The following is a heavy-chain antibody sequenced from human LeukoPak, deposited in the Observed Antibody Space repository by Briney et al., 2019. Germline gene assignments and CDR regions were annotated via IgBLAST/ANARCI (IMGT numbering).Heavy chain of an antibody. J-gene: IGHJ4*02. Sequence: PGGSLRLSCAASGFIFSHYGMSWVRQAPVKGLEWVASIRDRGDSTYYAVSVKGRFTISRDNSKNTVDLRMHSLRAEDSAIYYCTKDLSGSDWVADFWGQGTLVTVSS. CDR2: IRDRGDST. CDR1: GFIFSHYG. V-gene: IGHV3-23*01. D-gene: IGHD1-26*01. CDR3: TKDLSGSDWVADF.